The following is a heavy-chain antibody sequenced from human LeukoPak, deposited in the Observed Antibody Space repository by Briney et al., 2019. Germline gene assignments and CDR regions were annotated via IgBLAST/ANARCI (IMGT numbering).Heavy chain of an antibody. J-gene: IGHJ4*02. CDR2: IYWDDDK. V-gene: IGHV2-5*02. CDR1: GFSLSISGAG. D-gene: IGHD3-3*01. Sequence: SGPTLVKPTQTLTLTCTFSGFSLSISGAGVGWIRQPPGKALEWLALIYWDDDKRYSPSLESRLTITKDTSKNQVVLTMTNMDPVDTATYYCAHRPHYVFWSGYPVTNYYFDYWGQGTLVTVSS. CDR3: AHRPHYVFWSGYPVTNYYFDY.